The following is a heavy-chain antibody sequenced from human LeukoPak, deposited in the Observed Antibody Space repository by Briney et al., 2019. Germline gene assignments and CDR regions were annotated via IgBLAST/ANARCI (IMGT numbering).Heavy chain of an antibody. Sequence: GGPLRLSCAASGFTFSTYEMNWVRQAPGKGLEWVSYISSSGSTMYYADSVKGRFTISRDNAKNSLYLQMNSLRAEDTAVYYCARASSGWYNWFDPWGQGTLVTVSS. CDR1: GFTFSTYE. D-gene: IGHD6-19*01. V-gene: IGHV3-48*03. CDR2: ISSSGSTM. CDR3: ARASSGWYNWFDP. J-gene: IGHJ5*02.